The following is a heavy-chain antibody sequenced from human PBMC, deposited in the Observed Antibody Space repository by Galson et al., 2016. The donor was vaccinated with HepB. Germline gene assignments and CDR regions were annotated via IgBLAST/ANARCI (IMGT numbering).Heavy chain of an antibody. D-gene: IGHD1-14*01. J-gene: IGHJ3*02. CDR1: GGSISSSRYY. V-gene: IGHV4-39*01. CDR3: AAPLITPRGAFDI. Sequence: ETLSLTCTVSGGSISSSRYYWGWIRQPPGKGLEWIGSIYYTGSPYYNPSLKSRVTISIDTSKNQFSLKLTSVTAADTAVYYCAAPLITPRGAFDIWGQGTMVTVSS. CDR2: IYYTGSP.